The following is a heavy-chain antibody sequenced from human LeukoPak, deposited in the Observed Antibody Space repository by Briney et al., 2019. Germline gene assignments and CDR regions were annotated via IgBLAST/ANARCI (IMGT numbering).Heavy chain of an antibody. V-gene: IGHV1-8*01. CDR2: MNPNSGKT. J-gene: IGHJ4*02. Sequence: ASVRVSFKASGDTFTIYDINWGRQATGQGVEWMGCMNPNSGKTGYAQKFQGRVTMTRDTSISTAYMELSSLRSEDTAVYYCASALHSIDTRETRTPFDYWGQGTLVTVSS. CDR1: GDTFTIYD. CDR3: ASALHSIDTRETRTPFDY. D-gene: IGHD1-14*01.